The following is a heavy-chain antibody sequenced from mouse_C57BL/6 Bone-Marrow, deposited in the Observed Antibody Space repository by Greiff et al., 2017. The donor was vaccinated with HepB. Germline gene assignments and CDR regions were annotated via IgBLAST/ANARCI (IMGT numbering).Heavy chain of an antibody. Sequence: VKQSCKASGYTFTSYWMQWVKQRPGQGLEWIGEIDPSDSYTNYNQKFKGKATLTVDTSSSTAYMQLSSLTSEDSAVYYCAYGNYLYYFDYWGQGTTLTVSS. J-gene: IGHJ2*01. V-gene: IGHV1-50*01. CDR3: AYGNYLYYFDY. CDR1: GYTFTSYW. D-gene: IGHD2-1*01. CDR2: IDPSDSYT.